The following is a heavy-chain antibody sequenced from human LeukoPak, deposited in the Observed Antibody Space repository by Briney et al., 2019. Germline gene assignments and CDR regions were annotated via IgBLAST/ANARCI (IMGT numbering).Heavy chain of an antibody. Sequence: GGSLRLSCAASGFTVSSNYMSWVRQAPGKGLEWVSILSGSGGATYYADSVKGRFTISRDNSENTLFLQMNNLGAEDTAVYYCAKKRVITTPDAIDWYFDLWGRGTLATVSS. CDR1: GFTVSSNY. CDR3: AKKRVITTPDAIDWYFDL. J-gene: IGHJ2*01. D-gene: IGHD3-10*01. V-gene: IGHV3-23*01. CDR2: LSGSGGAT.